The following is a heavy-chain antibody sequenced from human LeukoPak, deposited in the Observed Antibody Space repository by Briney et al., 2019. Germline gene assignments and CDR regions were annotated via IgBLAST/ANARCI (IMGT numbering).Heavy chain of an antibody. CDR3: ARGQTIVRALYYYYGMDV. CDR1: GGTFSSYA. V-gene: IGHV1-69*04. Sequence: ASVKVSCKASGGTFSSYAISWVRQAPGQGLEWMGRIIPILGIANYAQKFQGRVTITADKSTSTAYMELSSLRSEDTAVYYCARGQTIVRALYYYYGMDVWGQGTTVTVSS. D-gene: IGHD1-26*01. J-gene: IGHJ6*02. CDR2: IIPILGIA.